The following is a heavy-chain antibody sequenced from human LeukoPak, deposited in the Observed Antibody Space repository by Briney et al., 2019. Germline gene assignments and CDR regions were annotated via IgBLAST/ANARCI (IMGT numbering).Heavy chain of an antibody. D-gene: IGHD6-13*01. J-gene: IGHJ5*02. V-gene: IGHV3-30*14. CDR3: ARGPRGGSSSWYSWFDP. Sequence: GRSLRLSCAASGFTFSSYAMHWVRQAPGKGLEWVAVISYDGSNKYYADSVKGRFTISRDNSKNTLYLQMNSLRAEDTAVYYCARGPRGGSSSWYSWFDPWGQGTLVTVSS. CDR2: ISYDGSNK. CDR1: GFTFSSYA.